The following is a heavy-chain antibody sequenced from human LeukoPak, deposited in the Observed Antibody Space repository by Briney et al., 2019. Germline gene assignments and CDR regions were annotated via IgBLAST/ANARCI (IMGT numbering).Heavy chain of an antibody. J-gene: IGHJ4*02. Sequence: KPSETLSLTCTVSGGSISSYYWSWIRQPAGKGLEWIGRIYTSGSTNYNPSLKSRVTMSVDTSKNQFSLKMSSVTAADTAVYYCASYTSAGAYYDFWGQGTLVTVSS. CDR1: GGSISSYY. CDR3: ASYTSAGAYYDF. V-gene: IGHV4-4*07. D-gene: IGHD4-11*01. CDR2: IYTSGST.